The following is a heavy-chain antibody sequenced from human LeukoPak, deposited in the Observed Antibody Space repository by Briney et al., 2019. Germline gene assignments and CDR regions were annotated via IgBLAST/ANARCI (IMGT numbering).Heavy chain of an antibody. J-gene: IGHJ4*02. Sequence: GGSLRLPCAASGLTFSSYWMSWVRQAPGKGLEWVANIKQDGSEKNYVDSVKGRFTISRDNAKNSLYLQMNSLRAEDTAVYYCARGGGSPGHWGQGTLVTVSS. CDR3: ARGGGSPGH. CDR2: IKQDGSEK. CDR1: GLTFSSYW. V-gene: IGHV3-7*04. D-gene: IGHD1-26*01.